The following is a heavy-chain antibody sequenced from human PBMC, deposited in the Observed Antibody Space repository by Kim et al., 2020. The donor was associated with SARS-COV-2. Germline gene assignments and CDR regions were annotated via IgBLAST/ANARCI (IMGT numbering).Heavy chain of an antibody. V-gene: IGHV3-9*01. J-gene: IGHJ6*02. CDR3: AKDFGIGSEYYYYGMDV. D-gene: IGHD3-10*01. Sequence: AKGRFTISRDNAKNSLYLQMNSLRAEDTALYYCAKDFGIGSEYYYYGMDVWGQGTTVTVSS.